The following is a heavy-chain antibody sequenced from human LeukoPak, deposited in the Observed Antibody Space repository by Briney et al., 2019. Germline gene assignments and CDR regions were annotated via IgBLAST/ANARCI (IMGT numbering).Heavy chain of an antibody. J-gene: IGHJ3*02. CDR1: GFTFRSHW. Sequence: PLGSLRLSCVGSGFTFRSHWVNWVRQPPGKGVEWVANIKPDGVVKYYLYSARGRFTVSRDKAKNSAFLQMNSLRAEDTAIYYCATISAQTFDIWGQGTLVSVSS. CDR2: IKPDGVVK. V-gene: IGHV3-7*01. D-gene: IGHD5-24*01. CDR3: ATISAQTFDI.